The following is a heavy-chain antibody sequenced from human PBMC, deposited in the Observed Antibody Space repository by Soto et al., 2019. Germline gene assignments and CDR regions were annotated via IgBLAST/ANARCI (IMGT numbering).Heavy chain of an antibody. Sequence: SQTLSLTCTVSGGSISSGDYYWSWIPQPPGKGLEWIGYIYYSGSTYYNPSLKSRVTISVDTSKNQFSLKLSSVTAADTAVYYCARVSVGATAGAYYFDYWGQGTLVTVSS. D-gene: IGHD1-26*01. J-gene: IGHJ4*02. CDR2: IYYSGST. CDR3: ARVSVGATAGAYYFDY. V-gene: IGHV4-30-4*01. CDR1: GGSISSGDYY.